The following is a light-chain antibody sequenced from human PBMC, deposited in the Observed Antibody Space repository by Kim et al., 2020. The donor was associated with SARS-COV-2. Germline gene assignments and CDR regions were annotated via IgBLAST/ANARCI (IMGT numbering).Light chain of an antibody. Sequence: PGGTVTLTCGSSTGAVTNGSYPNWFQQKPGQPPRALMYTASTRHSWTPARFSGSLLGDKAALTLSGVQPEDEAVYYCLLFYGGAWVFGGGTQLTVL. V-gene: IGLV7-43*01. CDR2: TAS. CDR1: TGAVTNGSY. CDR3: LLFYGGAWV. J-gene: IGLJ2*01.